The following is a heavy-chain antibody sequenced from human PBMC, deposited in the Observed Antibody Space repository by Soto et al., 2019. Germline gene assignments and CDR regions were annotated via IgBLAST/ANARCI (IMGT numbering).Heavy chain of an antibody. V-gene: IGHV4-59*08. D-gene: IGHD3-10*01. CDR2: IYNGGTT. Sequence: SETLSLTCTVSGASTSNSYWSWIRQPPGKGLEWIGYIYNGGTTNYNPSLRSRVTISVDTSKNQISLRLSSVAASDTAVYFCARQGRFAMLRGDYNWFDPWGQGTLVTVSS. CDR3: ARQGRFAMLRGDYNWFDP. CDR1: GASTSNSY. J-gene: IGHJ5*02.